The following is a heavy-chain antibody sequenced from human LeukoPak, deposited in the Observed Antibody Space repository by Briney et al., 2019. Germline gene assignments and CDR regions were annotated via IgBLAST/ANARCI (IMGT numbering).Heavy chain of an antibody. D-gene: IGHD3-22*01. J-gene: IGHJ4*02. CDR1: GGSLSSSSYY. CDR2: IYYSGST. CDR3: ARQPITYYYDSGGYYPPGYFDY. Sequence: SETLSLTCTVSGGSLSSSSYYWGWIRQPPGKGLEWIGSIYYSGSTYYNPSLKSRVTISVDTSKNQFSLKLSSVTAADTAVYYCARQPITYYYDSGGYYPPGYFDYWGQGTLVTVSS. V-gene: IGHV4-39*01.